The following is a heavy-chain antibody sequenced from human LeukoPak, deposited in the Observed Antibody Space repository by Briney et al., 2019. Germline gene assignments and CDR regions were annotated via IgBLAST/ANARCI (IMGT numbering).Heavy chain of an antibody. CDR1: GGIFSSYA. CDR3: ATDTRD. Sequence: GASVKVSCKASGGIFSSYAISWVRQAPGQGLEWMGWINPNGGDTKYTQKFQGRVTLTRDTSVSTAYMELNRLRSDDTAVYYCATDTRDWGQGTLVTVSS. J-gene: IGHJ4*02. CDR2: INPNGGDT. V-gene: IGHV1-2*02.